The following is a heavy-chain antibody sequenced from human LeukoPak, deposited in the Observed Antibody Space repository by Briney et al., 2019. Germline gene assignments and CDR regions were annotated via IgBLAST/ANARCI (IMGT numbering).Heavy chain of an antibody. Sequence: PGGSLRLSCVTSGFTFNKAWMNWVRQTPGKGLEWVGRIKSNTDGGTTDFAAPVKGGFTISRDDSKNVLSLQMNSLKTEDTAVYYCTTDRDHGDSSYYFDYWGQGTLVTVSS. CDR1: GFTFNKAW. CDR2: IKSNTDGGTT. V-gene: IGHV3-15*01. CDR3: TTDRDHGDSSYYFDY. D-gene: IGHD4-17*01. J-gene: IGHJ4*02.